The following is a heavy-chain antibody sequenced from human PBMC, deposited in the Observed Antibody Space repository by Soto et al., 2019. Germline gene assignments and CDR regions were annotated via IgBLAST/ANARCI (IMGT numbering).Heavy chain of an antibody. J-gene: IGHJ3*02. CDR3: ARGAVVVVAATNDAFDI. CDR1: GYTFTGYY. Sequence: GASVKVSCKASGYTFTGYYMHWVRQAPGQGLEWMGWINPNSGGTNYAQKFQGWVTMTRDTSISTAYMELSRLRSDDTAVYYCARGAVVVVAATNDAFDIWGQGTMVTVSS. D-gene: IGHD2-15*01. CDR2: INPNSGGT. V-gene: IGHV1-2*04.